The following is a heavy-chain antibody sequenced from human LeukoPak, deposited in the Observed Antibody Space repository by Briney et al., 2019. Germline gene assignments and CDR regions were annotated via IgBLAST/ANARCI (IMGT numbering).Heavy chain of an antibody. CDR2: MYYSGNS. J-gene: IGHJ4*02. Sequence: PSETLSLTCSVSGVSVGSAGYYWTWIRQPPGKGLEWIGYMYYSGNSNYNPFLKSRVTMSLDPSKNRFSLKLSSVTAADTAVYYWARSQPQGGSYRYYFPYWGQGTLVTVSS. D-gene: IGHD1-26*01. CDR3: ARSQPQGGSYRYYFPY. V-gene: IGHV4-61*08. CDR1: GVSVGSAGYY.